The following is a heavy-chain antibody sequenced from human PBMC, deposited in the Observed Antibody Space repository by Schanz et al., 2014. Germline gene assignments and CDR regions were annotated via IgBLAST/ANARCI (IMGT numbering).Heavy chain of an antibody. D-gene: IGHD3-16*01. CDR3: ARHGGYYDVLNSFDI. Sequence: QLQLQESGPGLVKPSETLSLTCTVSGGSISSGESYWGWIRQSPEEGLQYIGSVYFSGTTAYSPPLKGRVTISVDTSKTQFSLMLTSVTAADTAVYFCARHGGYYDVLNSFDIWGQGTLVTVSS. V-gene: IGHV4-39*01. CDR1: GGSISSGESY. J-gene: IGHJ5*02. CDR2: VYFSGTT.